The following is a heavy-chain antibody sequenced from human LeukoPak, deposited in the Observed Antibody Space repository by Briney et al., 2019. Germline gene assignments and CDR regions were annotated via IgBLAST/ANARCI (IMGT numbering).Heavy chain of an antibody. CDR3: ARDRAAAGTGLDY. J-gene: IGHJ4*02. D-gene: IGHD6-13*01. V-gene: IGHV4-39*07. CDR2: INYSGST. Sequence: SETLSLTCTVSGGSISSSSCYLDWIRQPPGKGLEWIGSINYSGSTFYNPSLKSRVTISVDTSKNQFSLKLSSVTAADTAVYYCARDRAAAGTGLDYWGQGTLVTVSS. CDR1: GGSISSSSCY.